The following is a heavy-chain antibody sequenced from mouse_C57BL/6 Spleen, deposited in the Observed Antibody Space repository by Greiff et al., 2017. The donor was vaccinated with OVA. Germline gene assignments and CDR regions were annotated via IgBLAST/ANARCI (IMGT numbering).Heavy chain of an antibody. CDR2: IYPGDGDT. Sequence: VKLVESGAELVKPGASVKISCKASGYAFSSYWMNWVKQRPGKGLEWIGQIYPGDGDTNYNGKFKGKATLTADKSSSTAYMQLSSLTAEDSAVYFCAREGDGYPMSYWGQGTTLTVAS. D-gene: IGHD2-3*01. CDR1: GYAFSSYW. V-gene: IGHV1-80*01. CDR3: AREGDGYPMSY. J-gene: IGHJ2*01.